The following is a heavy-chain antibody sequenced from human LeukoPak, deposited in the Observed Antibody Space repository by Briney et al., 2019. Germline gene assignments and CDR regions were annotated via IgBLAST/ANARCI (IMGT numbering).Heavy chain of an antibody. CDR3: AKGGIMQSSSPGLQYFDL. CDR2: FGDSGGTS. D-gene: IGHD6-6*01. V-gene: IGHV3-23*01. J-gene: IGHJ2*01. CDR1: GFTFSSYA. Sequence: QPGGSLLLSCAASGFTFSSYAMSWVRQAPGKGLEWASVFGDSGGTSYYADSVKGRVAISRDNSKNTLYLQMNSQRAEDTAVYYCAKGGIMQSSSPGLQYFDLWGRGTLVSVSS.